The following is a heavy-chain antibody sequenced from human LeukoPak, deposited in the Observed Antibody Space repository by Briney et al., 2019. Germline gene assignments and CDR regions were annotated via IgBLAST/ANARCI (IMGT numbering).Heavy chain of an antibody. J-gene: IGHJ4*02. CDR2: IYYSGST. CDR1: GGSISSGGYY. V-gene: IGHV4-31*03. Sequence: PSETLSLTCTVSGGSISSGGYYWSWIRQHPGKGLEWIGYIYYSGSTYYNPSLKSRVTISVDTSKNQFSLKLSSVTAADTAVYYCARELGGGYRLRYFDYWGQGTLVTVSS. D-gene: IGHD3-22*01. CDR3: ARELGGGYRLRYFDY.